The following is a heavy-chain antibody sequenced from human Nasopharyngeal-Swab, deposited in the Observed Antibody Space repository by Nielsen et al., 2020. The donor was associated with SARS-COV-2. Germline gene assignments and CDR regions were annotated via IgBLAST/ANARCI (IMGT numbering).Heavy chain of an antibody. CDR3: AGRITMVRGPPESMRAFDI. V-gene: IGHV3-53*01. D-gene: IGHD3-10*01. CDR2: IYSGGST. Sequence: GESLKISCAASGFTVSSNYMSWVRQAPGKGLEWVSVIYSGGSTYYADSVKGRFTISRDNSKNTLYLQMNSLRAEDTAVYYCAGRITMVRGPPESMRAFDIWGQGTMVTVSS. CDR1: GFTVSSNY. J-gene: IGHJ3*02.